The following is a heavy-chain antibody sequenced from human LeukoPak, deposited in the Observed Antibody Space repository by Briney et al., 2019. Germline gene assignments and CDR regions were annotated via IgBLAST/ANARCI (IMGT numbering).Heavy chain of an antibody. D-gene: IGHD6-19*01. CDR2: IYYSGST. CDR1: GGSISSSSYY. CDR3: ARYIAVSGHNWFDP. V-gene: IGHV4-61*05. Sequence: PSETLSLTCTVSGGSISSSSYYWGWIRQPPGKGLEWIGYIYYSGSTNYNPSLKSRVTISVDTSKNQFSLKLSSVTAADTAVYYCARYIAVSGHNWFDPWGQGTLVTVSS. J-gene: IGHJ5*02.